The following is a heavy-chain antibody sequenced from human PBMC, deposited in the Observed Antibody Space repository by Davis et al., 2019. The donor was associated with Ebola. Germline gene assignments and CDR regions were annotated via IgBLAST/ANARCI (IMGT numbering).Heavy chain of an antibody. J-gene: IGHJ4*02. CDR1: GYTFTSYG. CDR2: ISAYNGNT. Sequence: ASVKVSCKASGYTFTSYGISWVRQAPGQGLEWMGWISAYNGNTNYAQKLQGRVTMTTDTPTSTAYMELRSLRSDDTAVYYCARVSGIVPLGGGSFDYWGQGTLVTVSS. V-gene: IGHV1-18*04. CDR3: ARVSGIVPLGGGSFDY. D-gene: IGHD1-26*01.